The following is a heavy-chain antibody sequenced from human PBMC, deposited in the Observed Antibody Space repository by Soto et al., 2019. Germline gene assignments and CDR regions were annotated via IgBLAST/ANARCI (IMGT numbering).Heavy chain of an antibody. CDR3: AKGYSSGWYGASNGFDI. V-gene: IGHV3-23*01. Sequence: GGSLRLSCAASGFTFSTYAMSCVRQAPGKGLEWVSAISGSGGSTYYADSVKGRFTISRDNSKNTLYLQMNSLRAEDTAVYYCAKGYSSGWYGASNGFDIWGQGTMVTV. CDR2: ISGSGGST. CDR1: GFTFSTYA. J-gene: IGHJ3*02. D-gene: IGHD6-19*01.